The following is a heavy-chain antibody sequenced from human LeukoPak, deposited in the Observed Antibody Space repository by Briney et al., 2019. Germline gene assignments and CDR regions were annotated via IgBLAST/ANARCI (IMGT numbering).Heavy chain of an antibody. CDR2: ISNSGSTT. D-gene: IGHD6-19*01. Sequence: PGGSLRLSCAASGFSFSDYYMSWIRQTPEKGLEWVSYISNSGSTTYYAASVMGRFTISRDNANNSLYLQMNSLRVKDTAVYYCAGGRGWYRNHMDVWGQGTTVTVSS. V-gene: IGHV3-11*01. J-gene: IGHJ6*02. CDR1: GFSFSDYY. CDR3: AGGRGWYRNHMDV.